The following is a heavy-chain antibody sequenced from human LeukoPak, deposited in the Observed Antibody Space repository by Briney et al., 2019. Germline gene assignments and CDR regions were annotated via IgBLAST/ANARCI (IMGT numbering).Heavy chain of an antibody. V-gene: IGHV3-48*01. D-gene: IGHD3-10*02. J-gene: IGHJ6*02. Sequence: GGSLRLSCAASGFTFSSYSMNWVRQAPGKGLEWVSYITSSSITIYYADSVKGRFTISRDNSKSMLFLQLNSLRAEDTALYYCARDLHYYVAMDVWGQGTTVTVS. CDR2: ITSSSITI. CDR3: ARDLHYYVAMDV. CDR1: GFTFSSYS.